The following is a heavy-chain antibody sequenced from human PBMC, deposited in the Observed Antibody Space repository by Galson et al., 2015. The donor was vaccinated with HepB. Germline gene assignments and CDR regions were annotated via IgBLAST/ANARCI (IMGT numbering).Heavy chain of an antibody. V-gene: IGHV3-64*04. CDR2: ISSDGTST. CDR3: ARDGYSSSWYVRYFDL. J-gene: IGHJ2*01. CDR1: GFSFRTYA. Sequence: SLRLSCAFSGFSFRTYAMFWVRQAPVKGLEYVSGISSDGTSTYYVDSVRGRFTISRDTSKNTMYLQMNSLRAEDTAVYYCARDGYSSSWYVRYFDLWGRGTLVTVSS. D-gene: IGHD6-13*01.